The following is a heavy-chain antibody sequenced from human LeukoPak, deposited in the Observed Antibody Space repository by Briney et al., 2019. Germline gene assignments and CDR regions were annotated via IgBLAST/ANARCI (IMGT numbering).Heavy chain of an antibody. CDR1: GFTFSSYA. Sequence: GGSLRLSCAASGFTFSSYAMSWVRQAPGKGLEWVSAISGSGGSTYYADSVKGRFTISRDNSKNTLYLHMNSLTAEDTAVYYCARDDYGDYVSYFLHWGQGTLVIVSS. CDR3: ARDDYGDYVSYFLH. V-gene: IGHV3-23*01. CDR2: ISGSGGST. D-gene: IGHD4-17*01. J-gene: IGHJ1*01.